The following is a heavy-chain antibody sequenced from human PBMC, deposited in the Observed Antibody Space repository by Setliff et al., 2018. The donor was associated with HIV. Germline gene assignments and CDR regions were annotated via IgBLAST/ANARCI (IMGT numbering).Heavy chain of an antibody. Sequence: GASVKVSCKASGYSFTSHWMHWVRQAPGQGLEWMGMINPSGGDTRYAQKFYGRVTLNTDASTSTCSMELRSLKSEDTAVYFCARDLKQLAPYYYYYYGMDVWGQGTTVTVSS. CDR1: GYSFTSHW. D-gene: IGHD6-13*01. V-gene: IGHV1-46*01. CDR2: INPSGGDT. CDR3: ARDLKQLAPYYYYYYGMDV. J-gene: IGHJ6*02.